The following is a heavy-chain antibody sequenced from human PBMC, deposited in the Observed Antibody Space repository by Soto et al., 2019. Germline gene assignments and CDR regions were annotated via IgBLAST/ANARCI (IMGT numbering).Heavy chain of an antibody. CDR2: IFPADSDT. CDR3: ATNAHFDS. Sequence: ESLKISCQGSGYSFTNSWIGWVRQMPGKGLEWMGVIFPADSDTRYSPSFQGRITISADKSISTAFLQWTSLKASDTAIYYCATNAHFDSWGQGTLVTVSS. V-gene: IGHV5-51*01. J-gene: IGHJ4*02. CDR1: GYSFTNSW.